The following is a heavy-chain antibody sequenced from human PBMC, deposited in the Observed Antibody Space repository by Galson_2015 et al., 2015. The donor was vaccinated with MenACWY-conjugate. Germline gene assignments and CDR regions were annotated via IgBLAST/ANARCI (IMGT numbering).Heavy chain of an antibody. CDR2: ISDNGDRT. V-gene: IGHV3-23*01. CDR3: AKEKPTTTAFDI. CDR1: GFTFRSYA. Sequence: PLRLSCAASGFTFRSYAMGWVRQAPGKGLEWVSIISDNGDRTYYTDSVKGRFTISRDNSENTLYLQMNSLRVEDTAVYYCAKEKPTTTAFDIWGQGTMVTVSS. J-gene: IGHJ3*02. D-gene: IGHD4-11*01.